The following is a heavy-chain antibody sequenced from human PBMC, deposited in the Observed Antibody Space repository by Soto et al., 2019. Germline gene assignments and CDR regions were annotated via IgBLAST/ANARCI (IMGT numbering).Heavy chain of an antibody. CDR2: IIPIFGTA. CDR3: ARRLRFLEWSRHPYYYYGMDV. CDR1: GGTFSSYA. Sequence: QVQLVQSGAEVQKPGSSVKVSCKASGGTFSSYAISWVRQAPGQGLEWMGGIIPIFGTANYAQKFQGRVTITADESTSTAYMELSSLRSEDTAVYYCARRLRFLEWSRHPYYYYGMDVWGQGTTVTVSS. D-gene: IGHD3-3*01. J-gene: IGHJ6*02. V-gene: IGHV1-69*01.